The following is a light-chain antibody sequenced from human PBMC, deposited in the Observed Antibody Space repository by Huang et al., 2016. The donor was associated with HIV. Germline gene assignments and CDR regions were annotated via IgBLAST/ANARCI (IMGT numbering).Light chain of an antibody. Sequence: EIVMTQSPATLSLSPGERATLSCRASQSVNSKLAWYQQKPGQAPRLLIYGASTRATGVSGRISGSGSGTEFTLTISSLQSEDFAVYYCQQYSKWPPNTFGQGTKLESK. CDR3: QQYSKWPPNT. CDR2: GAS. CDR1: QSVNSK. J-gene: IGKJ2*01. V-gene: IGKV3-15*01.